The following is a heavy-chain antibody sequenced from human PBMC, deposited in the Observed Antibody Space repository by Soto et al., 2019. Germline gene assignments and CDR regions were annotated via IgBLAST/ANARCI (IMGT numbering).Heavy chain of an antibody. CDR3: ARQGAAADPPDY. CDR1: GGSISSYY. V-gene: IGHV4-59*08. D-gene: IGHD6-13*01. CDR2: IYYSGST. J-gene: IGHJ4*02. Sequence: SETLSLTCTVSGGSISSYYWSWIRQPPGKGLEWIGYIYYSGSTNYNPSLKSRVTISVDTSKNQFSLKLSSVTAADTAVYYCARQGAAADPPDYWGQGTLVTVSS.